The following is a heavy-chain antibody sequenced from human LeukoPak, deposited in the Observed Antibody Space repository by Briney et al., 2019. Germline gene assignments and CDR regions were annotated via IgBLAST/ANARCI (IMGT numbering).Heavy chain of an antibody. CDR2: IYPGDSDS. J-gene: IGHJ4*02. CDR3: ARRLRSGWYGVDS. D-gene: IGHD6-19*01. Sequence: TVTCKGSGYIFSCYCCGGVRQLPGKGLEWMGIIYPGDSDSSYRPSFHALESLSDDKAINTTYLLWSSLKAWDTAMYYCARRLRSGWYGVDSWGQGTLVTVS. CDR1: GYIFSCYC. V-gene: IGHV5-51*01.